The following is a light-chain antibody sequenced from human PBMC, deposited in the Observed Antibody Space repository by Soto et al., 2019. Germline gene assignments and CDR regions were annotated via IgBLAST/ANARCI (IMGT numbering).Light chain of an antibody. CDR1: QSVSTY. CDR2: DAS. V-gene: IGKV3-11*01. J-gene: IGKJ5*01. CDR3: QQRSNWPSIT. Sequence: EIVLCPSPAPPALFGWGRATLFRVASQSVSTYLAWYQQKPGQAPRLLISDASNRATGIPVRFSGSGSGTDFTLTISSLEAEDSAVYYCQQRSNWPSITCGQGTRLEI.